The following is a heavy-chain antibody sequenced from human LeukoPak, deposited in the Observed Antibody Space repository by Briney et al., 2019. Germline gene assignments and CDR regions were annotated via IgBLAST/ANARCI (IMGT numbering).Heavy chain of an antibody. CDR1: GGSFSGYY. J-gene: IGHJ3*02. CDR2: INHSGST. V-gene: IGHV4-34*01. CDR3: ARGPQQWSQDAFDI. D-gene: IGHD6-19*01. Sequence: SETLSLTCAVYGGSFSGYYWSWIRQPPGKGLEWIGGINHSGSTNYNPSLKSRVTISVDTSKNQFSLKLSSVTAADTAVYYCARGPQQWSQDAFDIWGQGTMVTVSS.